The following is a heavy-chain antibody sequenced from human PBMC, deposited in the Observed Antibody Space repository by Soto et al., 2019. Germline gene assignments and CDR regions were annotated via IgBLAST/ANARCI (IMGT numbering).Heavy chain of an antibody. D-gene: IGHD6-13*01. V-gene: IGHV3-30*01. CDR1: GFTFSSYA. CDR2: ISTDGRDK. Sequence: GGSLRLSCAASGFTFSSYAMHWVRQAPGKGLEWVAVISTDGRDKYHADSVKGRFTISRDNSKNTLFLQMNSLRPEDTAVYYCAKDHDLAAAGYYFDYWGQGTLLTVSS. J-gene: IGHJ4*02. CDR3: AKDHDLAAAGYYFDY.